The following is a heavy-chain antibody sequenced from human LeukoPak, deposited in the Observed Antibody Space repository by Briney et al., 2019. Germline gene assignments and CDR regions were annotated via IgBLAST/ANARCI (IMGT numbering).Heavy chain of an antibody. D-gene: IGHD3-16*01. CDR2: ISSSSSYI. CDR1: GFTFSSYS. V-gene: IGHV3-21*01. Sequence: GGSLRLSCAAFGFTFSSYSMNWVRQAPGKGLEWVSSISSSSSYIYYADSVKGRFTISRDNAKNSLYLQMNSLRAEDTAVYYCARGMRGDWFDPWGQGTLVTVSS. CDR3: ARGMRGDWFDP. J-gene: IGHJ5*02.